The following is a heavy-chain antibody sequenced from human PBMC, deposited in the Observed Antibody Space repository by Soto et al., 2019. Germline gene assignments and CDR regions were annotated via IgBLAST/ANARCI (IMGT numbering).Heavy chain of an antibody. CDR3: ARRKGRSGPYYLVR. CDR2: INPNSGGT. CDR1: GYTFTGYY. V-gene: IGHV1-2*02. J-gene: IGHJ4*01. Sequence: VASVKVSCKASGYTFTGYYMHWVRQAPGQGLERMGWINPNSGGTNYAQKFQGRVTMTRDTSISTAYMELSRLISDDSAVYFCARRKGRSGPYYLVRWGQGTQDTVSS.